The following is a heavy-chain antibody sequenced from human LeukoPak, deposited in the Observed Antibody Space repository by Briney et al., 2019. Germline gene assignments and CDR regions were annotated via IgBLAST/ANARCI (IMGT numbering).Heavy chain of an antibody. V-gene: IGHV3-21*01. CDR2: ISSSSSYI. Sequence: GGSLRLSCAASGFTFTNYAMNWVRQAPGKGLEWVSSISSSSSYIYYADSVKGRFTISRDNAKNSLYLQMNSLRAEDTAVYYCAELGITMIGGVWGKGTTVTISS. J-gene: IGHJ6*04. D-gene: IGHD3-10*02. CDR1: GFTFTNYA. CDR3: AELGITMIGGV.